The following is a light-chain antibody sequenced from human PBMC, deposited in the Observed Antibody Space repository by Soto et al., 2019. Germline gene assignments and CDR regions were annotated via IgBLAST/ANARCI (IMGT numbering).Light chain of an antibody. Sequence: EIVLTQSPATLSLSPGERATLSCRASQSVSRYLAWYQQKPGQAPRLLIYDASNRATGIPARFSGSGSGTDFTLTISRLEPEDFAVYYCQQYNNWPPTFGQGTRLEIK. J-gene: IGKJ5*01. CDR2: DAS. CDR1: QSVSRY. V-gene: IGKV3-11*01. CDR3: QQYNNWPPT.